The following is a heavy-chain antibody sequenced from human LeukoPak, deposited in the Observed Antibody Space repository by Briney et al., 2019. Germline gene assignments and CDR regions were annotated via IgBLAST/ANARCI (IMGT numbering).Heavy chain of an antibody. Sequence: GASVKVSCKASGYTFTSYYMHWVRQAPGQGLEWMGIINPSGGSTSYAQKFQGRVTMTRDTSTSTVYMELSSLRSEDTAVYYCVTATPLESWFDPWGQGTLVTVSS. CDR2: INPSGGST. CDR1: GYTFTSYY. J-gene: IGHJ5*02. CDR3: VTATPLESWFDP. D-gene: IGHD3-3*02. V-gene: IGHV1-46*01.